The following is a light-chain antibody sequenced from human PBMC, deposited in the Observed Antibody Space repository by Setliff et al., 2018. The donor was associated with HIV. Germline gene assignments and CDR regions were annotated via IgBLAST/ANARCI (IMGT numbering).Light chain of an antibody. CDR1: SSDVGSYNL. Sequence: QSALPQPAPVSGSPGQSITISCTGTSSDVGSYNLVSWYQHHPGKAPKFMIFEVNKRPSGVSNRFSGSKSGNTASLTISGLQAEDEADYYCCSYAGGSTFVFGSGTKVTV. CDR3: CSYAGGSTFV. V-gene: IGLV2-23*02. CDR2: EVN. J-gene: IGLJ1*01.